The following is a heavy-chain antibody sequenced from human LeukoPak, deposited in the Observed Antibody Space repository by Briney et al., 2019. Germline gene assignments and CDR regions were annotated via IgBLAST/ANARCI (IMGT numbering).Heavy chain of an antibody. Sequence: ASVTVSFTVSGYTLTELSMHWVRQAPGKGLEWMGGFDPEGGETIYAQKFQGRVTMTEDTSTDTAYMELSSLRSEDTAVYYCATEGGENGNWNYAYWGQGTLVTVSS. D-gene: IGHD1-7*01. CDR2: FDPEGGET. CDR1: GYTLTELS. V-gene: IGHV1-24*01. CDR3: ATEGGENGNWNYAY. J-gene: IGHJ4*02.